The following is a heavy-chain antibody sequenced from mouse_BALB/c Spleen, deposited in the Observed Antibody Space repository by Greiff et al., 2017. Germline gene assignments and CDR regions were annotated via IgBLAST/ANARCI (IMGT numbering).Heavy chain of an antibody. CDR1: GFNIKDYY. CDR3: ARAYGNYGVAY. J-gene: IGHJ3*01. V-gene: IGHV14-1*02. CDR2: IDPENGNT. Sequence: EVQLQESGAELVRPGALVKLSCKASGFNIKDYYMHWVKQRPEQGLEWIGWIDPENGNTIYDPKFQGKASITADTSSNTAYLQLSSLTSEDTAVYYCARAYGNYGVAYWGQGTLVTVSA. D-gene: IGHD2-10*02.